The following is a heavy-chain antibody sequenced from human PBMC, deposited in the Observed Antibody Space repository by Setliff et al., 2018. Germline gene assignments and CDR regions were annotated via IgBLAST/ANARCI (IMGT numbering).Heavy chain of an antibody. V-gene: IGHV1-18*01. CDR2: ISAYNGNT. CDR1: GYTFTSYG. Sequence: ASVKVSCKASGYTFTSYGISWVRQAPGQGLEWMGWISAYNGNTNYAQKLQGRVTMTTDTSTNTAYMEVRSMGSDDTAMYYCARAVGYCSGGSCYKGDDYWGQGTLVTVSS. D-gene: IGHD2-15*01. J-gene: IGHJ4*02. CDR3: ARAVGYCSGGSCYKGDDY.